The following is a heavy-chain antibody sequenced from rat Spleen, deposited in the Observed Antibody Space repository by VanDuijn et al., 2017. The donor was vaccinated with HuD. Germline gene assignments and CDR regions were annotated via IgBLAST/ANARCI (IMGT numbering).Heavy chain of an antibody. Sequence: EVQLVESGGGLVQPGRSLKLSCAASGFTFSNSGMAWIRQTPTKGLEWVASLSTDGGSTYYRDSVKGRFTISRDNAKNTQYLQMDSLRSEDTATYYCARHGWGYGVMDAWGQGASVTVSS. J-gene: IGHJ4*01. CDR3: ARHGWGYGVMDA. V-gene: IGHV5S14*01. D-gene: IGHD4-3*01. CDR1: GFTFSNSG. CDR2: LSTDGGST.